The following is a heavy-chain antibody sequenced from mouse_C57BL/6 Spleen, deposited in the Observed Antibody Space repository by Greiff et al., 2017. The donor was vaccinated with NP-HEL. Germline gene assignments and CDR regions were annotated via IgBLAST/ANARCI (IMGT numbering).Heavy chain of an antibody. CDR2: ISYDGSN. CDR3: ARDLITTVGSY. CDR1: GYSITSGYY. D-gene: IGHD1-1*01. Sequence: ESGPGLVKPSQSLSLTCSVTGYSITSGYYWNWIRQFPGNKLEWMGYISYDGSNNYNPSLKNRISITRDTSKNQFFLKLNSVTTEDTATYYCARDLITTVGSYWGQGTLVTVSA. J-gene: IGHJ3*01. V-gene: IGHV3-6*01.